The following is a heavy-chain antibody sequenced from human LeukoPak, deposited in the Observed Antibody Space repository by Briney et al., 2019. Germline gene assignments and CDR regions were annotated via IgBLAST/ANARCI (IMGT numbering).Heavy chain of an antibody. CDR2: IYTSGST. J-gene: IGHJ3*02. D-gene: IGHD6-13*01. V-gene: IGHV4-61*02. CDR1: GGSISSGSYY. CDR3: ARGQYSSSWYGDAFDI. Sequence: PSETLSLTCTVSGGSISSGSYYWSWIRQPAGKGLEWIGRIYTSGSTNYNPSLKSRVTMSVDTSKNQFSLKLSSVTAADTAVYYCARGQYSSSWYGDAFDIWGQGTMVTVSS.